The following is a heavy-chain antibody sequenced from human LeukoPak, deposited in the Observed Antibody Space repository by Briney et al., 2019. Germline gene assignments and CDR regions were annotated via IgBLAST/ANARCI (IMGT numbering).Heavy chain of an antibody. CDR2: ISSSSSTI. Sequence: PGGSLRLSCAASGFTFSTYNMNWVRQAPGKGLEWISYISSSSSTIYYADSVKGRFTISRDNAKNSLYLQMNSLRAEDTAVYSCARGADGVSSNSRGWFDPWGQGTLVTVSS. D-gene: IGHD2-15*01. J-gene: IGHJ5*02. CDR3: ARGADGVSSNSRGWFDP. V-gene: IGHV3-48*04. CDR1: GFTFSTYN.